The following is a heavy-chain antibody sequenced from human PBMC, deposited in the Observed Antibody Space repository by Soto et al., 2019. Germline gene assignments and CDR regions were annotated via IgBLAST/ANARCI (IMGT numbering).Heavy chain of an antibody. V-gene: IGHV4-59*08. CDR3: AINADV. CDR2: IYDSGR. CDR1: GASIIGHF. Sequence: QVQLQESGPGLVKPSETLSLTCTVSGASIIGHFWSWIRQSPGKGLEWIAYIYDSGRSYNPSLRGRVTISVDTSKNQLSLKLSSVIAADSAVYYCAINADVWGQGTTVTVSS. J-gene: IGHJ6*02.